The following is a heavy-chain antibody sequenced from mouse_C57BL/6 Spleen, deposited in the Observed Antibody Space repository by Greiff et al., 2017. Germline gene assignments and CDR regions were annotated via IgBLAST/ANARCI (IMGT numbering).Heavy chain of an antibody. Sequence: QVQLQQPGAELVKPGASVKMSCKASGYTFTSYWITWVKQRPGQGLEWIGDIYPGSGSTNYNEKFKSKATLTVDTSSSTAYMQLSSLTSEDSAVYYCARQGDGYYGGVRDFDVWGTGTTVTVAS. CDR3: ARQGDGYYGGVRDFDV. CDR2: IYPGSGST. CDR1: GYTFTSYW. J-gene: IGHJ1*03. D-gene: IGHD2-3*01. V-gene: IGHV1-55*01.